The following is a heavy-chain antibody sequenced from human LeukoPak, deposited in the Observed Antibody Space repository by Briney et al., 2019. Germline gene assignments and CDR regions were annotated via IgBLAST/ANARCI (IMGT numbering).Heavy chain of an antibody. CDR2: ISSSSSNI. CDR1: GFDFSTYS. J-gene: IGHJ6*03. D-gene: IGHD6-6*01. V-gene: IGHV3-48*01. CDR3: ARGYSTSSYSHYYYYMDV. Sequence: PGGSLTLSCAASGFDFSTYSMNWVRQAPGKGLEWVSHISSSSSNIYYADSVKGRFTISRDTANNSLYLQMHSLRAEDTAVYYCARGYSTSSYSHYYYYMDVWGTGTTVTVSS.